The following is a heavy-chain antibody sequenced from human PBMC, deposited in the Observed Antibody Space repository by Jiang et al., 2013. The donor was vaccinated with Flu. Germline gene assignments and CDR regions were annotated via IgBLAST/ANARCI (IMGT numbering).Heavy chain of an antibody. CDR2: IYYPISST. V-gene: IGHV4-59*08. Sequence: GSGLVKPSETLSLTCTVSGGSSSSYYWSWIRQPPGKGLEWIGYIYYPISSTNYNPSLNSRVTISVDTSRNQLSLKLSSVTAADTAVYYCARHGVEMATLYAFDIVGPRDNGHRLF. D-gene: IGHD5-24*01. CDR3: ARHGVEMATLYAFDI. J-gene: IGHJ3*02. CDR1: GGSSSSYY.